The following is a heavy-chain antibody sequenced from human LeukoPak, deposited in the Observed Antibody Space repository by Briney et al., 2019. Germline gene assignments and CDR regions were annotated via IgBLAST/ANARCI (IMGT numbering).Heavy chain of an antibody. Sequence: SETPSPTRAVYGGSFRGYYWSWVRQPPGKGRGWVGRIYYSGSTYYNPSLKSRVTISVDTSKNQFSLKLSSVTAADTAVYYCARPLWSGYYTHYYYYGMDVWGQGTTVTVSS. CDR3: ARPLWSGYYTHYYYYGMDV. V-gene: IGHV4-34*01. J-gene: IGHJ6*02. CDR1: GGSFRGYY. CDR2: IYYSGST. D-gene: IGHD3-3*01.